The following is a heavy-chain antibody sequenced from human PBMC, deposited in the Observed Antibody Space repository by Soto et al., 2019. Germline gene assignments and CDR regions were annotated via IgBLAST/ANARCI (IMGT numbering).Heavy chain of an antibody. CDR1: GGSISSYY. CDR3: ARLGDNGSGIYYFFAN. Sequence: SETLSLTCTVSGGSISSYYWSWIRQPPGKGLEWIGYIYYSGSTNYNPSLKSRVTISVDTSKNQISLKLSSVTAADTAVYYCARLGDNGSGIYYFFANWGQGTLVTVSS. D-gene: IGHD3-10*01. V-gene: IGHV4-59*08. J-gene: IGHJ4*02. CDR2: IYYSGST.